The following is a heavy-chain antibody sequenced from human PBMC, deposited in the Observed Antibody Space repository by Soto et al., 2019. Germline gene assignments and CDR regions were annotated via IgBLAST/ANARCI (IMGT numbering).Heavy chain of an antibody. CDR2: LSAYNGNT. J-gene: IGHJ4*02. Sequence: QVQLVQSGAEVKKPGASVKVSCKASDYTFTSYGISWVRQAPGQGVEWMGWLSAYNGNTKYAQKFQGRVTLTTDTATLINNIDLSSLISNNTTLYYFTRNLTVTRIAYCAQGTLATVSS. CDR1: DYTFTSYG. D-gene: IGHD2-21*02. CDR3: TRNLTVTRIAY. V-gene: IGHV1-18*01.